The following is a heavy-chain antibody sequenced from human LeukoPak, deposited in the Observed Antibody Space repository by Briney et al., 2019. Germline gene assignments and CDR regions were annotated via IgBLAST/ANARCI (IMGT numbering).Heavy chain of an antibody. CDR1: GYTFTGYY. V-gene: IGHV1-2*02. CDR3: ARDPYDFWSGYYGYYYMDV. Sequence: ASVKVSCKASGYTFTGYYMHWARQAPGQGLEWMGWINPNSGGTNYAQKFQGRVTMTRDTSISTAYMELSRLRSHDTAVYYCARDPYDFWSGYYGYYYMDVWGKGTTVTVSS. J-gene: IGHJ6*03. D-gene: IGHD3-3*01. CDR2: INPNSGGT.